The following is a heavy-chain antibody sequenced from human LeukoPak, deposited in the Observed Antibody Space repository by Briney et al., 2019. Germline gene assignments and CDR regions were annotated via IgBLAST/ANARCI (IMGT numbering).Heavy chain of an antibody. Sequence: PGGPLRLSCAASGFTFDDYAMHWVRQAPGKGLEWVSLISGDGGSTYYADSVRGRFTISRDNSKNSLYLQMNSLRTEDTALYYCAKERLWGSYRTNGIDYWGQGTLVTVSS. D-gene: IGHD3-16*02. CDR1: GFTFDDYA. CDR2: ISGDGGST. J-gene: IGHJ4*02. CDR3: AKERLWGSYRTNGIDY. V-gene: IGHV3-43*02.